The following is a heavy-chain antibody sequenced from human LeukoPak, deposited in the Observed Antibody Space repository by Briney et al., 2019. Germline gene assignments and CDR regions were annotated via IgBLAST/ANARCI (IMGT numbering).Heavy chain of an antibody. J-gene: IGHJ5*02. CDR3: ARTALAGHLQRMNWFDP. CDR1: GGSISSYY. CDR2: IYTSGST. Sequence: SEPLTLTCTVSGGSISSYYWSWIRQPGERGLEWIGRIYTSGSTNYNPSLKSRITMSVDTSKNQFSLKLSPVTAADTAVYYCARTALAGHLQRMNWFDPWGQGTLVTVSS. V-gene: IGHV4-4*07. D-gene: IGHD6-19*01.